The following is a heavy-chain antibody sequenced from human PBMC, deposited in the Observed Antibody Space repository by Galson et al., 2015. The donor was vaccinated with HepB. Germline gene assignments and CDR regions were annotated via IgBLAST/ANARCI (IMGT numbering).Heavy chain of an antibody. CDR1: GYNFTNYW. CDR2: FDPSDSYT. D-gene: IGHD3-22*01. V-gene: IGHV5-10-1*01. CDR3: ARSHYYYDNSGYGH. Sequence: QSGAEMKKPGESLRISCKGSGYNFTNYWISWVRQMPGKGLEWMGKFDPSDSYTNYSPSFQGHVTISGDKSIRTAYLQWSSLKASDTAMYFCARSHYYYDNSGYGHWGQGTLVTVSS. J-gene: IGHJ4*02.